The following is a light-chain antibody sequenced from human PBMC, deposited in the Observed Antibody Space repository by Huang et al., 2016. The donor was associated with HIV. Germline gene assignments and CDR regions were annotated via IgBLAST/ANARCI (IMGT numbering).Light chain of an antibody. V-gene: IGKV3-11*01. CDR2: DAS. Sequence: EIVLTQSPATLSLSPGDRATLSCRASHSISRDLAWYQQKHGQAPRLLISDASNRATGVPARFSGSGSGTDFTLTISSLEPEDFAVYYCQQRTHWITFGQGSRLEIK. CDR1: HSISRD. CDR3: QQRTHWIT. J-gene: IGKJ5*01.